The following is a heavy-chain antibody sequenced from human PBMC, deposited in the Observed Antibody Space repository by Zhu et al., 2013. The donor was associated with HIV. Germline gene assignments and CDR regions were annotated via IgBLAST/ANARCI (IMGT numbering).Heavy chain of an antibody. J-gene: IGHJ4*02. CDR1: GGTFSSYA. Sequence: QVQLVQSGAEVKKPGSSVKVSCKASGGTFSSYAISWVRQAPGQGLEWMGGIIPIFGTANYAQKFQGRVTITADESTSTAYMELSSLRSEDTAVYYCARDPTPDSRSSLWESDYWGQGTLVTVSS. V-gene: IGHV1-69*01. CDR3: ARDPTPDSRSSLWESDY. CDR2: IIPIFGTA. D-gene: IGHD3-16*01.